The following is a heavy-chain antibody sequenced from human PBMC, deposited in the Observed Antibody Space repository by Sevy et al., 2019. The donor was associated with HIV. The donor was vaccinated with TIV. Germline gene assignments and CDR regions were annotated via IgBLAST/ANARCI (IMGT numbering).Heavy chain of an antibody. J-gene: IGHJ3*02. CDR3: ARVDDILTGYYKGTFDI. CDR2: ISSNGGST. CDR1: GFTFSSYA. V-gene: IGHV3-64*01. Sequence: GESLKISCAASGFTFSSYAMHWVRQAPGKGLEYVSAISSNGGSTYYANSVKGRFTISRDNSKNTLYLQMGSLRAEDMAVYYCARVDDILTGYYKGTFDIWGQGTMVTVSS. D-gene: IGHD3-9*01.